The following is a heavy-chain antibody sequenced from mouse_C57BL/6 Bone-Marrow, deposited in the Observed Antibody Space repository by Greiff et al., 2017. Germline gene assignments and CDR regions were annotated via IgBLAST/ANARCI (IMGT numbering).Heavy chain of an antibody. Sequence: VQLKQSGAELVRPGASVKLSCTASGFNIKDDYMHWVKQRPEQGLEWIGWIDPENGDTDYASKFQGKATITADTSSNTAYLQLSSLTSEDTAVEYCTTPNYYGSSSYWYFDVWGTGTTVTVSS. CDR3: TTPNYYGSSSYWYFDV. J-gene: IGHJ1*03. CDR2: IDPENGDT. D-gene: IGHD1-1*01. V-gene: IGHV14-4*01. CDR1: GFNIKDDY.